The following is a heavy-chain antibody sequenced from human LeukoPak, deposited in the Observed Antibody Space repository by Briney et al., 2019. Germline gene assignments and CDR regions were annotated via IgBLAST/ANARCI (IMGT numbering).Heavy chain of an antibody. J-gene: IGHJ4*02. CDR2: IIPIFGTA. CDR1: GGTFSSYA. D-gene: IGHD5-24*01. V-gene: IGHV1-69*13. CDR3: AREAEMAKYYFDY. Sequence: SVKVSCKASGGTFSSYAISWVRQAPGQGLKWMGGIIPIFGTANYAQKFQGRVTITADESTSTAYMELSSLRSEDTAVYYCAREAEMAKYYFDYWGQGTLVTVSS.